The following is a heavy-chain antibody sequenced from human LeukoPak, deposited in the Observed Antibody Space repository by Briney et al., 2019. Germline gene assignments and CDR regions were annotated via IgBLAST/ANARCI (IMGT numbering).Heavy chain of an antibody. J-gene: IGHJ4*02. Sequence: GASVKVSCKASGGTFSSYAISWVRQAPGQGLEWMGRIIPILGIANYAQKFQGRVTITADKSTSTAYMELSSLRSEDTAVYYCAPHLFGVVIIEGDFDYWGQGTLVTVSS. D-gene: IGHD3-3*01. V-gene: IGHV1-69*04. CDR3: APHLFGVVIIEGDFDY. CDR2: IIPILGIA. CDR1: GGTFSSYA.